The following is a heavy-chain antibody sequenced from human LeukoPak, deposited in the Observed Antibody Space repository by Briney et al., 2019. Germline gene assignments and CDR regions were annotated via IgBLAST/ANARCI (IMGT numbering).Heavy chain of an antibody. Sequence: GGSLRLSCTASGFTFGDYAMSWVRQAPGKGLEWVSAISGSGGSTYYADSVKGRFTISRDNSKNTLYLQMNSLRAEDTAVYYCAKGLTSWNYFYWGQGTLVTVSS. CDR1: GFTFGDYA. J-gene: IGHJ4*02. CDR2: ISGSGGST. CDR3: AKGLTSWNYFY. V-gene: IGHV3-23*01. D-gene: IGHD1-7*01.